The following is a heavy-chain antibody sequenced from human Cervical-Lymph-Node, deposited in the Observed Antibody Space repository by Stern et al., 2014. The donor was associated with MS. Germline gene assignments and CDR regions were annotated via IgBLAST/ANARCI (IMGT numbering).Heavy chain of an antibody. D-gene: IGHD4-17*01. CDR1: GFTFSNYW. Sequence: EVQLVESGGGLVQPGGSLRLSWAASGFTFSNYWMHWVRQAPGKGLEWVSRISRDGSSTTYADSVKGRFTISRDNAKETLYVQMNSLKAEDTAVYYCTRTTTEAEDFDYWGQGTLVTVSS. V-gene: IGHV3-74*01. CDR2: ISRDGSST. CDR3: TRTTTEAEDFDY. J-gene: IGHJ4*02.